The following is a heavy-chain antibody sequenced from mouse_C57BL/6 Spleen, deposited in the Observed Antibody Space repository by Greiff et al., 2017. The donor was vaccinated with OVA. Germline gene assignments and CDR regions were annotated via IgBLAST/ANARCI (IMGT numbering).Heavy chain of an antibody. Sequence: QVQLKESGAELVRPGTSVKVSCKASGYAFTNYLIEWVKQRPGQGLEWIGVINPGSGGTNYNEKFKGKATLTADKSSSTAYMQLSSLTSEDSAVYFCARGGYGGFDYWGQGTTLTVSS. D-gene: IGHD2-2*01. CDR3: ARGGYGGFDY. J-gene: IGHJ2*01. CDR2: INPGSGGT. CDR1: GYAFTNYL. V-gene: IGHV1-54*01.